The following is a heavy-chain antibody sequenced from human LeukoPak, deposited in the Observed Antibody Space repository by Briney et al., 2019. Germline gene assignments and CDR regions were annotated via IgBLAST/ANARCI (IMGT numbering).Heavy chain of an antibody. D-gene: IGHD1-26*01. CDR1: GFTFSSYA. V-gene: IGHV3-23*01. Sequence: GGSLRLSCAASGFTFSSYAMSWVRQAPGKGLEWVSAISGSGGSTYYADSVKGRFTISRDNSKNTLYLQMNSLRAEDTAVYYCAKDEVDRYSGGYYAYYFDYWGQGTLVTVSS. CDR2: ISGSGGST. J-gene: IGHJ4*02. CDR3: AKDEVDRYSGGYYAYYFDY.